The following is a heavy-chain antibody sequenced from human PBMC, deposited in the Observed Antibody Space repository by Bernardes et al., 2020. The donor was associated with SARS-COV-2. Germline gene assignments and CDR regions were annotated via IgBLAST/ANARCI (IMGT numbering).Heavy chain of an antibody. CDR2: ICNIGTT. CDR3: ARRNTLYNGMDV. CDR1: GASVRSYC. J-gene: IGHJ6*02. Sequence: SEPLSLTCSVSGASVRSYCWAWIRKPPGMGLEWIGYICNIGTTQYSPSLTSRVSMSIDRSKDQFSLQLNTVTAADTAVYYCARRNTLYNGMDVWGQGTTVIVS. D-gene: IGHD2-2*02. V-gene: IGHV4-59*08.